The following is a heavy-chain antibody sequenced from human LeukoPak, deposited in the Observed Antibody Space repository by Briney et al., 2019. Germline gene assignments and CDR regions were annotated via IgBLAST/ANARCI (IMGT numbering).Heavy chain of an antibody. V-gene: IGHV3-23*01. CDR1: GFTFSTFA. Sequence: GGSLRLSCAASGFTFSTFAMIWLRQPPGKGLEWVSSIFPSGGEIHYADSVRGRFTISRDNSKSTLSLQMNSLRAEDRAIYYCATYRQVLLPFESWGQGTLVTVSS. CDR2: IFPSGGEI. CDR3: ATYRQVLLPFES. D-gene: IGHD2-8*02. J-gene: IGHJ4*02.